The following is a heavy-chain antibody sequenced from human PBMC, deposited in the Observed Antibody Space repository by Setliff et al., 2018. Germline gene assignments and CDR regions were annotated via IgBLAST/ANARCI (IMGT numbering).Heavy chain of an antibody. CDR3: ARGYCSSPSCFFAGWFDP. CDR2: VQNGGTT. D-gene: IGHD2-2*01. J-gene: IGHJ5*02. CDR1: GGHIRTYY. Sequence: SETLSLTCTVSGGHIRTYYWSWIRQPPGKGLEWIGFVQNGGTTNYSPSLVGRVTMSVDASKNQFSLKLTSVTAADTAVYYCARGYCSSPSCFFAGWFDPWGQGTLVTVSS. V-gene: IGHV4-59*12.